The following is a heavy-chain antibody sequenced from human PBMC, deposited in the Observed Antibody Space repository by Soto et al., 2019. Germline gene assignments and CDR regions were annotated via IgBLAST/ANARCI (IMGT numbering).Heavy chain of an antibody. Sequence: TGGSLRLSCAASGFTFSSYSMNWVRQAPGKGLEWVSSISSSSSYIYYADSVKGRFTISRDNAKNPLYLQMNSLRAEDTAVYYCARVGVVAATDIRYYYYMDVWGKGTTVTVSS. D-gene: IGHD2-15*01. CDR3: ARVGVVAATDIRYYYYMDV. CDR2: ISSSSSYI. CDR1: GFTFSSYS. V-gene: IGHV3-21*01. J-gene: IGHJ6*03.